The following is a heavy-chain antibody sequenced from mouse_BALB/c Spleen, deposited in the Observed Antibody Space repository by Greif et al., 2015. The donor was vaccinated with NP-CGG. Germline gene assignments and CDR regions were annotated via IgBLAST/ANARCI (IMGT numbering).Heavy chain of an antibody. Sequence: DVKLVESGGGLVQPGGPLKLSCAASGFTFSSYTMSWVRQTPEKRLEWVAYISNGGGSTYYPDTVKGRFTISRDNAKNTLYLQMSSLKSEDTAMYYCARQYGKGFAYWGQGTLVTVSA. CDR2: ISNGGGST. J-gene: IGHJ3*01. CDR3: ARQYGKGFAY. V-gene: IGHV5-12-2*01. D-gene: IGHD2-10*02. CDR1: GFTFSSYT.